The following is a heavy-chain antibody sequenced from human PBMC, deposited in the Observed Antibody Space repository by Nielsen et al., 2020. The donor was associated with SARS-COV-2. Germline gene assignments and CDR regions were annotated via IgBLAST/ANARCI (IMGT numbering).Heavy chain of an antibody. CDR3: ARGTTGTTEGFDY. CDR2: MNPNSGNT. CDR1: GYTFTSYD. V-gene: IGHV1-8*01. Sequence: ALVKVPCKASGYTFTSYDINWVRQATGQGLEWMGWMNPNSGNTGYAQKFQGRVTMTRNTSISTAYMKLSSLRSEDTAVYYCARGTTGTTEGFDYWGQGTLVTVSS. D-gene: IGHD1-1*01. J-gene: IGHJ4*02.